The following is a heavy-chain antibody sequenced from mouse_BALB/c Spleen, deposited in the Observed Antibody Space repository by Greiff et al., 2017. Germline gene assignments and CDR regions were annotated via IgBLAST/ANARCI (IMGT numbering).Heavy chain of an antibody. CDR2: IDPANGNT. Sequence: EVKLMESGAELVKPGASVKLSCTASGFNIKDTYMHWVKQRPEQGLEWIGRIDPANGNTKYDPKFQGKATITADTSSNTAYLQLSSLTSEDTAVYYCASHYYGSSYVSAYWGQGTLVTVSA. CDR1: GFNIKDTY. V-gene: IGHV14-3*02. J-gene: IGHJ3*01. D-gene: IGHD1-1*01. CDR3: ASHYYGSSYVSAY.